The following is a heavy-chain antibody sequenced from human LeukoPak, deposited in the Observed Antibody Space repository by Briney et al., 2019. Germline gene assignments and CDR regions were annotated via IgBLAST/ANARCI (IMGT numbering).Heavy chain of an antibody. V-gene: IGHV3-30*18. J-gene: IGHJ4*02. CDR3: AKDLGVRYFDLLIPGSDY. Sequence: PWGSLRLSCAASGFTFSSYGMHWVRQAPGKGLEWVAVISYDGSNKYYADSVKGRFTISRDNSKNTLYLQMNSLRAEDTAVYYCAKDLGVRYFDLLIPGSDYWGQGTLVTVSS. CDR1: GFTFSSYG. D-gene: IGHD3-9*01. CDR2: ISYDGSNK.